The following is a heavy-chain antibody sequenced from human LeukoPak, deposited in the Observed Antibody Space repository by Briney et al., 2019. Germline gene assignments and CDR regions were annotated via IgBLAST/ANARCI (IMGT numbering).Heavy chain of an antibody. CDR3: ARPKWGFTQYYFDY. D-gene: IGHD1-26*01. CDR1: GFTFSSYS. CDR2: ISSSSSTI. Sequence: PGGSLRLSCAASGFTFSSYSMNWVRQAPGKGLEWVSYISSSSSTIYYADSVKGRFTISRDNAKNSLYLQMNSLRAEDTAVYYCARPKWGFTQYYFDYWGQGTLVTVSS. V-gene: IGHV3-48*04. J-gene: IGHJ4*02.